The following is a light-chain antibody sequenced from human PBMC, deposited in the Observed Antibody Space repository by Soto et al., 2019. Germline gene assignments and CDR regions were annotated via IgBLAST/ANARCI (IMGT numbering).Light chain of an antibody. J-gene: IGKJ2*01. Sequence: DIQMTQSPSSLSASGGDRVTITCRASQSISNYLNWYQQKPGKAPKLLIYATSSLQSGVPSRFSGSGSGTDFTLTISSLQSEDFATYYCQQSYTTPYTFGQGTKLEIK. CDR3: QQSYTTPYT. V-gene: IGKV1-39*01. CDR2: ATS. CDR1: QSISNY.